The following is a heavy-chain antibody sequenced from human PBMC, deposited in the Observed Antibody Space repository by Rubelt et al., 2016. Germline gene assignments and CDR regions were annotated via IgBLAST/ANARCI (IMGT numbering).Heavy chain of an antibody. D-gene: IGHD5-24*01. Sequence: EVQLVESGGGLVKPGGSLRLSCAASGFTFSSYAMSWVRQAPGKGLEWVSAISGSGGSTYYADSVKGRCTISRDNSKNTLYLQMNSLRAEDTAGDHCAKHSEIGGMDVWGQGTTVTVSS. CDR1: GFTFSSYA. J-gene: IGHJ6*02. CDR2: ISGSGGST. V-gene: IGHV3-23*04. CDR3: AKHSEIGGMDV.